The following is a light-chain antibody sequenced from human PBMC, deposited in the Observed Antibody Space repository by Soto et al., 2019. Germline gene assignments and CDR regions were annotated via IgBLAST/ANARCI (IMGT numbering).Light chain of an antibody. CDR2: GPS. CDR1: QSVSSSY. Sequence: EIVLTQSPGTLSLSPGERATLSCRASQSVSSSYLAWYQQKPGQAPRLLTYGPSSRATGIPDRFSGSGSGTDFTLTISRLEHDDFAVYYCQQYGSSPLWTFGQGTKVDIK. J-gene: IGKJ1*01. CDR3: QQYGSSPLWT. V-gene: IGKV3-20*01.